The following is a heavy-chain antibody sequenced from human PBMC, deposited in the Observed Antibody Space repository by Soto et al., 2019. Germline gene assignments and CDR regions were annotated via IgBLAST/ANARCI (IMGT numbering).Heavy chain of an antibody. CDR2: TYYRSKWST. CDR1: GDSVSSKDAA. J-gene: IGHJ4*02. Sequence: SQTLSLTCALSGDSVSSKDAAWNWIRQSPSRGLEWLGRTYYRSKWSTDYAVSLKGRITVKPDTSKNQFSLQLNSVTPEDTAVYYCARALAGSYDYWGQGTLVTVSS. D-gene: IGHD1-26*01. V-gene: IGHV6-1*01. CDR3: ARALAGSYDY.